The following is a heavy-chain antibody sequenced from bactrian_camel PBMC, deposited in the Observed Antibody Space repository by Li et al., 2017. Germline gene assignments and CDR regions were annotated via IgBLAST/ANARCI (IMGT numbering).Heavy chain of an antibody. V-gene: IGHV3S19*01. J-gene: IGHJ4*01. CDR3: RRLWAHVTGDSASGWTHVTSVT. CDR1: GFTSSRNW. Sequence: VQLVESGGGSVQAGGSLTLSCAASGFTSSRNWMHWVRQAPGKGLECVTSIFTGDDTAYYSLDSVKGRFAISKDNDMNTLYLQMNSLKPEDTACTTVRRLWAHVTGDSASGWTHVTSVTGARGPRSPSP. CDR2: IFTGDDTA. D-gene: IGHD5*01.